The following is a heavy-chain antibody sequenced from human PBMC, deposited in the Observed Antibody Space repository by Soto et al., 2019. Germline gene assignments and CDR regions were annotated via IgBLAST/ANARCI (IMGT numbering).Heavy chain of an antibody. Sequence: GGSLRLSCAASGFTFSSYAMHWVRQAPGKGLEWVAVISYDGSNKYYADSVKGRFTISRDNSRNTLYMQMSSLRVEDTAVYYCARNYDFRDPWGQGTLVTVSS. V-gene: IGHV3-30-3*01. J-gene: IGHJ5*02. CDR1: GFTFSSYA. CDR3: ARNYDFRDP. D-gene: IGHD3-3*01. CDR2: ISYDGSNK.